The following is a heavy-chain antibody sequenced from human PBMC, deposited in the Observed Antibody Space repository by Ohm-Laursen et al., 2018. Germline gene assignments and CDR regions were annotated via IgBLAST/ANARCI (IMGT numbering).Heavy chain of an antibody. D-gene: IGHD3-22*01. CDR1: GFTFSDYY. Sequence: SLRLSCSASGFTFSDYYMSWIRQAPGKGLEWVSYISSSGSTIYYADSVKGRFTISRDNAKNSLYLQMNSLRAEDTAVYYCARETYYYDSSGYYNNWFDPWGQGTLVTVSS. CDR2: ISSSGSTI. CDR3: ARETYYYDSSGYYNNWFDP. V-gene: IGHV3-11*01. J-gene: IGHJ5*02.